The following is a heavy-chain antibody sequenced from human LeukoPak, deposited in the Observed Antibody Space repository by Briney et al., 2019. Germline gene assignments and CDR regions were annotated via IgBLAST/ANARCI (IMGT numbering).Heavy chain of an antibody. Sequence: GGSLRLSCAASGFTFSSYGMHWVRQAPGKGLEWVAVISYDGSNKYYADSVKGRFTISRDNSKNTLYLQMNSLRAGDTAVYYCAKDGAYYYYYYMDVWGKGTTVTVSS. V-gene: IGHV3-30*18. CDR1: GFTFSSYG. CDR3: AKDGAYYYYYYMDV. D-gene: IGHD3-10*01. J-gene: IGHJ6*03. CDR2: ISYDGSNK.